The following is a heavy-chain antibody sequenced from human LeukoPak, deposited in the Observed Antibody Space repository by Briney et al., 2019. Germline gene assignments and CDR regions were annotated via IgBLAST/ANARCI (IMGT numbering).Heavy chain of an antibody. J-gene: IGHJ4*02. D-gene: IGHD5-12*01. V-gene: IGHV4-34*01. CDR1: GGSFSGYY. Sequence: TSETLSLTCAVYGGSFSGYYWSWIRQPPGKGLEWIGEINHSGSTNYNPSLKSRVTISVDTSKNQFSLKLSSVTAADTAVYYCASGGWLRPFDYWGRGTLVTVSS. CDR2: INHSGST. CDR3: ASGGWLRPFDY.